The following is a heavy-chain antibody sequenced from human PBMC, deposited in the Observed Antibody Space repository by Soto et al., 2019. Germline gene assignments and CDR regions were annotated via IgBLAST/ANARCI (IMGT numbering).Heavy chain of an antibody. D-gene: IGHD3-10*01. Sequence: EGSLRLSCAASGFTFSSYAMHWVRQAPGKGLEWVAVISYDGSNKYYADSVKGRFTISRDNSKNTLYLQMNSLRAEDTAVYYCARQNPYYGSGSLEYYYYGMDVWGQGTTVTVSS. J-gene: IGHJ6*02. CDR1: GFTFSSYA. CDR2: ISYDGSNK. V-gene: IGHV3-30-3*01. CDR3: ARQNPYYGSGSLEYYYYGMDV.